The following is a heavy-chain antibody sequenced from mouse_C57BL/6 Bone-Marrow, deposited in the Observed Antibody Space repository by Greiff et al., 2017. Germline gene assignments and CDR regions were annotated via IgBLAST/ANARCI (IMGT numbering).Heavy chain of an antibody. J-gene: IGHJ3*01. D-gene: IGHD2-4*01. CDR1: GYTFTSYT. Sequence: QVQLQQSGAELARPGASVKMSCKASGYTFTSYTMHWVKQRPGQGLEWIGYINPSSGYTKYNQKFKDKATLTADKSSSTAYMQLSSLTSEDSAVYYCARRERYDYAWFAYWGQGTLVTVSA. CDR2: INPSSGYT. CDR3: ARRERYDYAWFAY. V-gene: IGHV1-4*01.